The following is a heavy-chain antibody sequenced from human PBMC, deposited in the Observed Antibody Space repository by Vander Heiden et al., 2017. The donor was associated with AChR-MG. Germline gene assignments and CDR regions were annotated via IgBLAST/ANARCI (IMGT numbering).Heavy chain of an antibody. V-gene: IGHV1-69*01. Sequence: QVQLVQSGAEVKKPGSSVKVSCKASGGTFSSYAISWVRQAPGQGLEWMGGIIPIFGTANYAQKFQGRVTITADESTSTAYMELSSLRSEDTAVYYCARGKGCSSTSCYPWRDYYYYYGMDVWGQGTTVTVSS. CDR1: GGTFSSYA. D-gene: IGHD2-2*01. CDR2: IIPIFGTA. CDR3: ARGKGCSSTSCYPWRDYYYYYGMDV. J-gene: IGHJ6*02.